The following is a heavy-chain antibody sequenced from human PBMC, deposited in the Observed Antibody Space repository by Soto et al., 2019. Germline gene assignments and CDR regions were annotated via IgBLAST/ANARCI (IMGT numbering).Heavy chain of an antibody. Sequence: EVQLVESGGGLVQPGGSLRLSCAVSGFTVSNDYMTWVRQAPGKGLEWVSVIYSGGSTYYADSVKGRFTISRDSSKNSLYLQMNSLRAEDKAVYYCARVKYYNSWQHYYGMDVWGQGTTVTVSS. J-gene: IGHJ6*02. V-gene: IGHV3-66*01. D-gene: IGHD3-10*01. CDR1: GFTVSNDY. CDR3: ARVKYYNSWQHYYGMDV. CDR2: IYSGGST.